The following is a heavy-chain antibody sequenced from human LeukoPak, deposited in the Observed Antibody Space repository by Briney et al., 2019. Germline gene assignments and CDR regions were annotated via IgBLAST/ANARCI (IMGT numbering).Heavy chain of an antibody. CDR1: GGSISSYY. CDR3: ARETSQKGAHYMDV. Sequence: SETLSLTCTVSGGSISSYYWSWIRQPPGKGLEWIGYIYYSGSTSYKPSLKSRVTISVDTSKNQFSLKLMSVTAADTAVYYCARETSQKGAHYMDVWGKGTTVTISS. D-gene: IGHD3-16*01. V-gene: IGHV4-59*01. J-gene: IGHJ6*03. CDR2: IYYSGST.